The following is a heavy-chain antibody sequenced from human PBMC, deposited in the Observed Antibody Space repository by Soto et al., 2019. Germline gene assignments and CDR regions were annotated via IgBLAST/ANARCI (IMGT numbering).Heavy chain of an antibody. CDR3: STGIIWIGSFTVDS. V-gene: IGHV1-69*13. D-gene: IGHD3-3*01. CDR2: FIPVYRTL. J-gene: IGHJ4*02. CDR1: GGGFGKAA. Sequence: ASVKVSRKASGGGFGKAAINWGRQTPGQGLEWLGGFIPVYRTLNYAQKFQGRVTITADESTGTAYMTLSSLASDDTAGYYCSTGIIWIGSFTVDSWGQGTLVTVSS.